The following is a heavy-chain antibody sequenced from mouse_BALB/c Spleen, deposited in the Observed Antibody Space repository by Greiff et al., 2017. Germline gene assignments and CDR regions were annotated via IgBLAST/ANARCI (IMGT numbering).Heavy chain of an antibody. D-gene: IGHD1-1*01. CDR2: IDPYNGGT. CDR3: TRSHYGSSLDY. J-gene: IGHJ2*01. Sequence: EVQLQQSGPELVKPGASVKVSCKASGYAFTSYNMYWVKQSHGKSLEWIGYIDPYNGGTSYNQKFKGKATLTVDKSSSTAYMELLSLTSEDSAVYCWTRSHYGSSLDYWGQGTTLTVSS. CDR1: GYAFTSYN. V-gene: IGHV1S135*01.